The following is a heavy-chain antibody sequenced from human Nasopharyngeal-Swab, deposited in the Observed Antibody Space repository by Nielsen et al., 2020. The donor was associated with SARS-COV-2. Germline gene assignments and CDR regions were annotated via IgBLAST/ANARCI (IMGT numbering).Heavy chain of an antibody. CDR1: GGSISSGGYY. CDR3: ARDSGYYEVGYYYYYMDV. J-gene: IGHJ6*03. V-gene: IGHV4-31*03. Sequence: SETLSLTCIVSGGSISSGGYYWSWIRQHPGKGLEWIGYIYYSGSTYYNPSLKSRVTISVDTSKNQFPLKLSSVTAADTAVYYCARDSGYYEVGYYYYYMDVWGKGTTVTVSS. D-gene: IGHD3-3*01. CDR2: IYYSGST.